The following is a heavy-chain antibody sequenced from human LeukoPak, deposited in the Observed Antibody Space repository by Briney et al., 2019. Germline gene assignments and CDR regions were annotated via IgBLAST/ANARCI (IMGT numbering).Heavy chain of an antibody. Sequence: GGSLRLSCAASEFTFSSYTINWVRQAPGKGLEWVSVISDSGSLTYYADSVKGRFTISRDNSKNTLFLQMNGLRAEDTAVYYCAKDARRTNGWYFFDYWGQGTLVTVSS. V-gene: IGHV3-23*01. CDR2: ISDSGSLT. CDR3: AKDARRTNGWYFFDY. CDR1: EFTFSSYT. J-gene: IGHJ4*02. D-gene: IGHD6-19*01.